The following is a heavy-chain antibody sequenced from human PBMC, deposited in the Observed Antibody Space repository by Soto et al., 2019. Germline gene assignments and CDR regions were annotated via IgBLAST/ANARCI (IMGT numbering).Heavy chain of an antibody. CDR3: ARGSRGENYYYMDV. CDR2: IYYSGST. J-gene: IGHJ6*03. V-gene: IGHV4-31*03. D-gene: IGHD3-10*01. CDR1: GDSISSGAYY. Sequence: SETLSLTCTVSGDSISSGAYYWSWIRQHPGKGLEWIGSIYYSGSTYYNPSLKRRVTISVDTSKNQFSLKLSSVTAADTAVFYCARGSRGENYYYMDVWGKGTTVTVSS.